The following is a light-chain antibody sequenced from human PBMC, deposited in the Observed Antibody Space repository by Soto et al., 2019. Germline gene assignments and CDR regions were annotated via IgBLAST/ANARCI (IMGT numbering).Light chain of an antibody. CDR1: QSVSSSY. CDR3: QQYGTSLFT. V-gene: IGKV3-20*01. Sequence: EIVLKQSPGTLSLSPGERATLSCRASQSVSSSYLAWYQQKVGQAPRLLIYGASSRATGIPDRFSSSGSGTDFTLTISRLEPEDFAVYYCQQYGTSLFTFGPGNKVDIK. J-gene: IGKJ3*01. CDR2: GAS.